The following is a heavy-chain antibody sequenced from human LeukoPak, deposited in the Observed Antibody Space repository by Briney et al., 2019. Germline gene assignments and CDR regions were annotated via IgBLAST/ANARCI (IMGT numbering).Heavy chain of an antibody. J-gene: IGHJ4*02. CDR3: ARERGRIRSSFDY. CDR2: ISSSSSTI. CDR1: GFTFSSYS. V-gene: IGHV3-48*01. Sequence: GGSLRLSCAASGFTFSSYSMNWVRQAPGKGLEWVSYISSSSSTIYYADSVKGRFTISRDNAKNSLYLQMNSLRAEDTAVYYCARERGRIRSSFDYWGQGTLVTVSS.